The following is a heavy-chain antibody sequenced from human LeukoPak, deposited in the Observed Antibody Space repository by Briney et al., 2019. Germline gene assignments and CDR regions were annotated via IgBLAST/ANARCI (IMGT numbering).Heavy chain of an antibody. CDR1: GFTFSSYA. CDR3: ASFPLLGWATVTTSWFDP. CDR2: ISGSGGST. J-gene: IGHJ5*02. Sequence: GGSLRLSCAASGFTFSSYAMSWVRQAPGKGLEWVSVISGSGGSTYYADSVKGRFTISRDNSKNTLYLQMNSLRAEDTAVYYCASFPLLGWATVTTSWFDPWGQGTLVTVSS. V-gene: IGHV3-23*01. D-gene: IGHD4-17*01.